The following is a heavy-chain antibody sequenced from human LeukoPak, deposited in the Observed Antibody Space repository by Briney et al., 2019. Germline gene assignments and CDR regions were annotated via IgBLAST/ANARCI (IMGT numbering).Heavy chain of an antibody. V-gene: IGHV3-33*01. D-gene: IGHD3-9*01. CDR2: IWYDGSNK. J-gene: IGHJ3*02. CDR3: ARDVRYFDWLLGDAFDI. CDR1: GFTFSSYG. Sequence: GRSLRLSCAASGFTFSSYGMHWVRQAPGKGLEWVAVIWYDGSNKYYADSVKGRFTISRDNSKNTLYLQMNSLRAEDTAVYYCARDVRYFDWLLGDAFDIWGQGTMVTVSS.